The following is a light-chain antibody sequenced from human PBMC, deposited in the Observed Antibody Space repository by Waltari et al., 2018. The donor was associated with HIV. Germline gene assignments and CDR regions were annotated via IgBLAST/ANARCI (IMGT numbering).Light chain of an antibody. J-gene: IGKJ5*01. CDR3: HQRSNWPPIT. CDR2: DAS. CDR1: QSVSRY. Sequence: ETVLTQSPATLSLSPGEGATLSCRASQSVSRYLAWYQQKPGQSPRLLIYDASNRATGIPARFSGSGSGTDFTLTISSLEPEDFAVYYCHQRSNWPPITFGQGTRLEIK. V-gene: IGKV3-11*01.